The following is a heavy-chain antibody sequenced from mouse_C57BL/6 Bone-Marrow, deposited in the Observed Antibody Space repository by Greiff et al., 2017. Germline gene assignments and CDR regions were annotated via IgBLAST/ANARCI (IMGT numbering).Heavy chain of an antibody. CDR1: GYTFTDYE. V-gene: IGHV1-15*01. CDR2: IDPETGGL. D-gene: IGHD2-1*01. CDR3: TIYYGKGDYAMDY. J-gene: IGHJ4*01. Sequence: QVQLQQSGAELVRPGASVTLSCKASGYTFTDYEMHWVKQTPVPGLEWIGAIDPETGGLAYNQTFKGKAILTADKSSSTAYMEIRSLTSEDSAVYYCTIYYGKGDYAMDYWGQGTSVTVSS.